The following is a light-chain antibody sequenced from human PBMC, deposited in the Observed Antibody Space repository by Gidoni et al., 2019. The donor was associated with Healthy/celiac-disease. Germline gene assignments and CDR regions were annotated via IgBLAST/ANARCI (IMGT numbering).Light chain of an antibody. CDR3: QQSYSTPPT. CDR2: AAS. J-gene: IGKJ4*01. V-gene: IGKV1-39*01. CDR1: QSISSY. Sequence: DIQMTQSPSSLSASVGDRVTITCRASQSISSYLNWYQHKPGKAPKLLIYAASSLQSGVPSMFSGSGSGTDFTLSISSLQPEDFATYYCQQSYSTPPTFGGGTKVEIK.